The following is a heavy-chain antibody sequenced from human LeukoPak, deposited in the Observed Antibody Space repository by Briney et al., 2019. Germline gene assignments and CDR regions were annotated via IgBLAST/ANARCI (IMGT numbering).Heavy chain of an antibody. V-gene: IGHV3-7*01. CDR2: IKVDGSEK. CDR3: ARGLQWLVHDY. Sequence: GGSLRLSCAASGFTFSNHWMSWLRQAPGKGLEWVANIKVDGSEKYYVDSVKGRFTIFRDNAKNSLYLQMNSLRADDTAMYYCARGLQWLVHDYWGQGTLVTVSS. CDR1: GFTFSNHW. D-gene: IGHD6-19*01. J-gene: IGHJ4*02.